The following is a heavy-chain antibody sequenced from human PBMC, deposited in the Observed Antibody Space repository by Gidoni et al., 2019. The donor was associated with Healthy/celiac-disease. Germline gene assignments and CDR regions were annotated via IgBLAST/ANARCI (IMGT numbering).Heavy chain of an antibody. V-gene: IGHV3-53*01. D-gene: IGHD3-16*01. CDR2: IYSGGST. CDR3: ARATGGNWFDP. Sequence: EVQLVESGGGLIQPGGSLRLSCAASGFTVSSNYMSWGRQAPGKGLEWFSVIYSGGSTYDADSVKVRFTISRDNSKNTLYLQMNSLRAEDTAVYYCARATGGNWFDPWGQGTLVTVSS. CDR1: GFTVSSNY. J-gene: IGHJ5*02.